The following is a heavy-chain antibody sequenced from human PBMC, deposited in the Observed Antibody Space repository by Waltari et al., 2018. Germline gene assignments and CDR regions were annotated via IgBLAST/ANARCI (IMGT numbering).Heavy chain of an antibody. CDR1: GFTFSSYG. Sequence: QVQLVESGGGVVQPGGSLRLSCAASGFTFSSYGMHWVREAPGKGLECVEFIRYDGSNKYYADSVKGRFTISRDNSKNTLYLQMNSLRAEDTAVYYCAKDRVAAAGTVWFDPWGQGTLVTVSS. D-gene: IGHD6-13*01. CDR3: AKDRVAAAGTVWFDP. CDR2: IRYDGSNK. J-gene: IGHJ5*02. V-gene: IGHV3-30*02.